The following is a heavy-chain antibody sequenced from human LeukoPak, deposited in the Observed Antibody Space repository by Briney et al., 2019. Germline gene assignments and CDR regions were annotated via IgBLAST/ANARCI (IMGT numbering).Heavy chain of an antibody. V-gene: IGHV4-39*02. Sequence: PSETLSLTCTVSGGPISSSSYYWGWIRQPPGKGLEWIGSIYYSGSTNYNPSLKSRATISVDTSKNQFSLKLSSVTAADTAVYYCARDNDFGVDNWFDPWGQGTLVTVSS. CDR2: IYYSGST. D-gene: IGHD1-1*01. CDR3: ARDNDFGVDNWFDP. J-gene: IGHJ5*02. CDR1: GGPISSSSYY.